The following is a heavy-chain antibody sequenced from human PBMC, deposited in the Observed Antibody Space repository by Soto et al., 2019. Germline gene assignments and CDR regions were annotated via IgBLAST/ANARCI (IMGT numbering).Heavy chain of an antibody. D-gene: IGHD3-3*01. CDR1: GFTLSRNR. CDR2: LYFYGSA. Sequence: LRLSCVVSGFTLSRNRMTWVRQAPGQGLEWVSDLYFYGSANYADSVRGRFTISKDDSKNTLFLQMNNLRAEDTAVYYCARVGTSESFFDYWGQGTLVTVSS. V-gene: IGHV3-53*01. CDR3: ARVGTSESFFDY. J-gene: IGHJ4*02.